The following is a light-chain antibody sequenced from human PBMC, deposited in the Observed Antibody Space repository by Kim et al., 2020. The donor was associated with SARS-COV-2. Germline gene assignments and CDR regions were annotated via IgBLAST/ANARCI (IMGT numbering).Light chain of an antibody. J-gene: IGLJ1*01. V-gene: IGLV3-1*01. Sequence: VAPVHTPSITGSGDKLGDNYDCWYQQKPAQSPVLDIYQDSKRPSGLPERFSGSNSGNTATLTISGTQAMDEADYYCQAWDSSTYVFGTGTKVTVL. CDR2: QDS. CDR3: QAWDSSTYV. CDR1: KLGDNY.